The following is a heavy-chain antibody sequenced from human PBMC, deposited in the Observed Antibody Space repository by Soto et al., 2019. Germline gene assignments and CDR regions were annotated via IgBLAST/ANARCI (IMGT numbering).Heavy chain of an antibody. CDR1: GYTFTSYA. CDR2: INAGNGNT. CDR3: ARELNQLLYSYYFDY. Sequence: ASVKVSCKASGYTFTSYAMHWVRQAPGQRLEWMGWINAGNGNTKYSQKFQGRVTITRDTSASTAYMELSSLRSEDTAVYYCARELNQLLYSYYFDYWGQGTLVTVSS. J-gene: IGHJ4*02. D-gene: IGHD2-2*02. V-gene: IGHV1-3*01.